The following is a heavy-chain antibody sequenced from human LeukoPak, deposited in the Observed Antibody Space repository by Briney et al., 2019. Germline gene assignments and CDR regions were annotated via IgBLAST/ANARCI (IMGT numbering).Heavy chain of an antibody. CDR2: ISGSGGST. Sequence: GGSLRLSCAASGFTFSSYAMTWVRQAPGKGLEWVSGISGSGGSTYYADSVKGRFTISRDNSKNTLYLQMNSLRAEDTAVYYCARDTGIATVAFDYWGQGTLVTVSS. J-gene: IGHJ4*02. V-gene: IGHV3-23*01. D-gene: IGHD6-13*01. CDR1: GFTFSSYA. CDR3: ARDTGIATVAFDY.